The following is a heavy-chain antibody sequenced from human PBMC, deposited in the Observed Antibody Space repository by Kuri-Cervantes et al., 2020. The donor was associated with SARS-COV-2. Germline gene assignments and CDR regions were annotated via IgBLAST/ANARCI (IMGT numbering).Heavy chain of an antibody. CDR2: IYYSGAT. Sequence: SETLSLNCTVSGGSISSGDYYWSWIRQPPGKGLEWIGAIYYSGATYYNPSLKSRVIISVDTSKNQFSLNLRFVTATDTAVYYCARGPEGVVAYWGQGTLVTVSS. V-gene: IGHV4-39*01. J-gene: IGHJ4*02. CDR3: ARGPEGVVAY. D-gene: IGHD1-14*01. CDR1: GGSISSGDYY.